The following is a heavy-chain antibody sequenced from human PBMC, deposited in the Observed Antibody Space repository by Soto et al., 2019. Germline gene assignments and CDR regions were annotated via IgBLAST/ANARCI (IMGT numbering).Heavy chain of an antibody. CDR1: GFSLTTTGVG. J-gene: IGHJ4*02. CDR3: GHRARGATFDY. V-gene: IGHV2-5*01. CDR2: IYWNGDN. D-gene: IGHD3-10*01. Sequence: SGPTLVNPTETLTLTCTFSGFSLTTTGVGVGWIRQPPGKAPEWLAIIYWNGDNRYSPSLKGRFTITKDTSKNQVVLTMTNMDPVETATYYCGHRARGATFDYWGQGMLVTSPQ.